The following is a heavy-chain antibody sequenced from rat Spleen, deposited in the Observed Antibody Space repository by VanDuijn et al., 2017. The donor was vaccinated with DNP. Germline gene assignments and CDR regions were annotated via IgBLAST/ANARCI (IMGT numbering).Heavy chain of an antibody. CDR3: ARREITTVVNWYFDF. V-gene: IGHV5-25*01. Sequence: EVQLVESDGGLVQPGRSLKLSCAASGFTFNDYYMAWVRQAPAQGLEWVASLTNTGGSTYYPDSVKGRFTISRDNAKRTLYLQMDSLRSEDTATDYCARREITTVVNWYFDFWGPGTMVTVSS. CDR1: GFTFNDYY. CDR2: LTNTGGST. J-gene: IGHJ1*01. D-gene: IGHD1-1*01.